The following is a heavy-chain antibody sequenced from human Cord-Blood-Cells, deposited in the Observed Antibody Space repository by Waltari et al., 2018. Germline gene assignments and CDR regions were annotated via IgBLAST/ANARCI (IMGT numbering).Heavy chain of an antibody. J-gene: IGHJ4*02. CDR1: GFTFSSYS. CDR2: ISSSSSYI. Sequence: EVQLVESGGGLVKPEGSLRLSCAASGFTFSSYSMNWVRRAPGKGLEWVSSISSSSSYIYYADSVKGRFTISRDNAKNSLYLQMNSLRAEDTAVYYCARGLTTVTDYWGQGTLVTVSS. CDR3: ARGLTTVTDY. V-gene: IGHV3-21*01. D-gene: IGHD4-17*01.